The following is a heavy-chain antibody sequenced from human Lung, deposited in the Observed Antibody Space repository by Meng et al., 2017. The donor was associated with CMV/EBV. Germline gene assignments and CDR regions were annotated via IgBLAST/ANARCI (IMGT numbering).Heavy chain of an antibody. V-gene: IGHV3-21*01. CDR1: GFTVSSYS. J-gene: IGHJ4*02. Sequence: GESLKISCAASGFTVSSYSINWVRQAPGKGLEWVSSISTGSSYMFYADSVKGRFTISSDNAKNAVYLQMNSLRVEDTAVYYCARVSGNSRYVDYWGQGTLVXVSS. D-gene: IGHD3-10*01. CDR2: ISTGSSYM. CDR3: ARVSGNSRYVDY.